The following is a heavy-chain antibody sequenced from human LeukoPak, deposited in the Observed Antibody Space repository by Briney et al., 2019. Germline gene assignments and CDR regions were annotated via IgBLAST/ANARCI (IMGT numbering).Heavy chain of an antibody. D-gene: IGHD2-2*01. Sequence: GGSLRLSCAASGFTFSSYEMNWVRQAPGKGLEWVSYISSSGSTIYYADSVKGRFTISRDNAKNSLYLQMNSLRAEDTAVYYCAREMGVPAASPFDYWGQGTLVTVSS. V-gene: IGHV3-48*03. CDR3: AREMGVPAASPFDY. CDR1: GFTFSSYE. J-gene: IGHJ4*02. CDR2: ISSSGSTI.